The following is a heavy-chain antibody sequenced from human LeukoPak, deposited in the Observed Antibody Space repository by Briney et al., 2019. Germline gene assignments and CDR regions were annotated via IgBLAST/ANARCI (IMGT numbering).Heavy chain of an antibody. V-gene: IGHV4-30-2*01. CDR2: IYQTGST. J-gene: IGHJ5*02. CDR3: VRGTLKNWFDP. CDR1: GGSLSSGGYS. Sequence: SQTLSLTCAVSGGSLSSGGYSWSWIRQPPGKGLEWIGYIYQTGSTCYNPSLKSRVTISVDRSKNQFSLELTSVTAADTAVYYCVRGTLKNWFDPWGQGTLVTVSS.